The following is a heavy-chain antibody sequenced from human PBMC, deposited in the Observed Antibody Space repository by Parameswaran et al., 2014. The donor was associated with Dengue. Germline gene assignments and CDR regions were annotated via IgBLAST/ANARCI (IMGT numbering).Heavy chain of an antibody. CDR2: IYYSGST. CDR3: ARLSGAWGYSMDV. D-gene: IGHD3-10*01. Sequence: WIRQPPGKGLEWIGYIYYSGSTYYNPSLKSLVTISVDTSKNQFSLKLSSVTAADTAVYYCARLSGAWGYSMDVWGQGTTVTVSS. J-gene: IGHJ6*02. V-gene: IGHV4-31*01.